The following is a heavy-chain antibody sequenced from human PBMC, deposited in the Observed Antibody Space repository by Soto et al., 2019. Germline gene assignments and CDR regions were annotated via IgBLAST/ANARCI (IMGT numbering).Heavy chain of an antibody. CDR3: ATFYSNYAFDY. Sequence: PGGSLRLSCVASGFTLIDYAMSWVRLAPGKGLEWVSGVRGRDATTYYADSVKGRFTISRDNSKNTLYLQMNSLRAEDTAVYYCATFYSNYAFDYWGQGTLVTVSS. V-gene: IGHV3-23*01. CDR2: VRGRDATT. D-gene: IGHD4-4*01. J-gene: IGHJ4*02. CDR1: GFTLIDYA.